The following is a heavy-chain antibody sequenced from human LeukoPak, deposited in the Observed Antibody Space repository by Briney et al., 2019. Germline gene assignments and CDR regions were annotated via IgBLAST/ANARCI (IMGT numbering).Heavy chain of an antibody. J-gene: IGHJ4*02. D-gene: IGHD6-19*01. CDR1: GGSISSYY. CDR2: IYYSGGT. V-gene: IGHV4-59*08. Sequence: SETLSLTCTVSGGSISSYYWSWIRQPPGKGLEWIGYIYYSGGTNYNPSLKSRVTISVDTSKNQFSLKLSSVTAADTAVYYCARHSLLKGWLVEFNYFDYWGQGTLVTVSS. CDR3: ARHSLLKGWLVEFNYFDY.